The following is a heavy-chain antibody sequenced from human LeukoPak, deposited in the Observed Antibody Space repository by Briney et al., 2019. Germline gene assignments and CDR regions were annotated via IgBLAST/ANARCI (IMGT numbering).Heavy chain of an antibody. Sequence: SVKVSCKASGGTFSSYAISWVRQAPGQGLEWMGGIIPIFGTANYAQKFQGRVTMTRNTSISTAYMELSSLRSEDTAVYYCARGHVLRYFDWLFEANYYGMDVWGQGTTVTVSS. V-gene: IGHV1-69*05. J-gene: IGHJ6*02. CDR3: ARGHVLRYFDWLFEANYYGMDV. CDR1: GGTFSSYA. D-gene: IGHD3-9*01. CDR2: IIPIFGTA.